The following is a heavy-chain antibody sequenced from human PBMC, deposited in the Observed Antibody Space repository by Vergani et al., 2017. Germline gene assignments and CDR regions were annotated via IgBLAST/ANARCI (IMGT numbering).Heavy chain of an antibody. CDR3: ARVEEAVPYYYYGMDV. CDR2: ISSSSSYI. V-gene: IGHV3-21*01. D-gene: IGHD6-25*01. CDR1: GFTFSSYS. Sequence: EVQLVESGGGLVQPGRSLRLSCAASGFTFSSYSMNWVRQAPGKGLEWVSSISSSSSYIYYADSVKGRFTISRDNAKNSLYLQMNSLRAEDTAVYYCARVEEAVPYYYYGMDVWGQGTTVTVSS. J-gene: IGHJ6*02.